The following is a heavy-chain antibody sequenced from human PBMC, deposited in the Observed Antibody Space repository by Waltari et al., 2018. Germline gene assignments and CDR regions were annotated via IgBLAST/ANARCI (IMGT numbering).Heavy chain of an antibody. CDR3: VRGKKGFDY. V-gene: IGHV3-72*01. J-gene: IGHJ4*02. CDR1: GFTFSEHY. Sequence: EVQLVESGGGLVQPGGSLRLSCVISGFTFSEHYMAWVRQTTGMGLDWVGRSTNKATSYTTIYAASVKGRFSVSRDDSKNSLYLQMDSLKTEDTAVYYCVRGKKGFDYWGQGALVIVSS. CDR2: STNKATSYTT.